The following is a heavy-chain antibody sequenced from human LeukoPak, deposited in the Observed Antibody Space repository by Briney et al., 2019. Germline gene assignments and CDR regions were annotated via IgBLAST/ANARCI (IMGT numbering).Heavy chain of an antibody. V-gene: IGHV1-18*01. Sequence: ASVKVSCKASGYTFTSYGITWVRQAPGQGLEWMGWISAYNGNTNYVQKLQDRVTMTTDTSTSTAYMELRSLRSDDTAVYYCAVGSGRKYYYYMDVWGKGTTVTVSS. D-gene: IGHD6-19*01. J-gene: IGHJ6*03. CDR1: GYTFTSYG. CDR2: ISAYNGNT. CDR3: AVGSGRKYYYYMDV.